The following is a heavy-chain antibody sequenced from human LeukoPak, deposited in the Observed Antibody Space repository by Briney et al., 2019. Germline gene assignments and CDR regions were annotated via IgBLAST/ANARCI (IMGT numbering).Heavy chain of an antibody. CDR3: AKDPNGDYIGAFDS. D-gene: IGHD4-17*01. Sequence: GGSLRLSCAASGLTASTFAVTWVRQAPGKRLEWVSTIRGSGSITHYAASVKGRFTISSDNSKNTVYLQMNSLRVEDTATYYCAKDPNGDYIGAFDSWGRGTMVTVSS. CDR1: GLTASTFA. J-gene: IGHJ3*01. V-gene: IGHV3-23*01. CDR2: IRGSGSIT.